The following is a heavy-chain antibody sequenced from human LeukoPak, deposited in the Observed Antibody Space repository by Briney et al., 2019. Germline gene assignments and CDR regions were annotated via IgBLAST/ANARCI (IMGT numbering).Heavy chain of an antibody. CDR1: GGSISSYY. CDR3: ASISRSYYYYYMDV. V-gene: IGHV4-59*01. J-gene: IGHJ6*03. Sequence: NPSETQSLTCTVSGGSISSYYWSWIRQPPGKGLEWIGYIYYSGSTSYNPSLKSRVTISVDTSKNQFSLKLSSVTAADTAVYYCASISRSYYYYYMDVWGKGTTVTVSS. CDR2: IYYSGST.